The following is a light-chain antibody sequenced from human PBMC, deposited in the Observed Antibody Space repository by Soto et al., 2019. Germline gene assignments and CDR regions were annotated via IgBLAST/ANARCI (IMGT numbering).Light chain of an antibody. CDR1: QSVSSY. J-gene: IGKJ2*01. V-gene: IGKV3-11*01. CDR2: DAS. CDR3: QQRSNWPPYT. Sequence: EIVLTQSPATLSLSPGERATLSCRASQSVSSYLAWYQQKPGQSTRLLIYDASNRATGIPARFSGSGSGTDFTLTISSLEPEDFAVYYCQQRSNWPPYTFGQGTKLEIK.